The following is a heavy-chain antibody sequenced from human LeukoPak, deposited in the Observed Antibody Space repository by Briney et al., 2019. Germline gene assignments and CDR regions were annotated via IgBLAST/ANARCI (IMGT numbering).Heavy chain of an antibody. CDR2: INHSGST. Sequence: ASETLSLPCAVYGGSFSGYYWSWIRQPPGKGLEWIGEINHSGSTNYNPSLKSRVTISVDTSKNQFSLKLSSVTAADTAVYYCARGSQYYDFWSGYHTPFFDYWGQGTLVTVFS. CDR3: ARGSQYYDFWSGYHTPFFDY. J-gene: IGHJ4*02. V-gene: IGHV4-34*01. D-gene: IGHD3-3*01. CDR1: GGSFSGYY.